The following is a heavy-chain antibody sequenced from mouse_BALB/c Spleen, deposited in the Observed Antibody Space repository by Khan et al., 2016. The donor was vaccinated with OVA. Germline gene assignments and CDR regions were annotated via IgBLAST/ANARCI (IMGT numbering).Heavy chain of an antibody. J-gene: IGHJ3*01. D-gene: IGHD3-1*01. CDR1: GFNIKDTY. CDR2: IDPANGNS. CDR3: ARHNTAEWFVY. V-gene: IGHV14-3*02. Sequence: EVQLQESGAELVKPGASVKLSCTASGFNIKDTYMYWVKQRPEQGLEWIGRIDPANGNSKYAPKFQGKATITTDTSSNPAYLQFNCLTSEDTAVYYCARHNTAEWFVYWGQGTMVTVSA.